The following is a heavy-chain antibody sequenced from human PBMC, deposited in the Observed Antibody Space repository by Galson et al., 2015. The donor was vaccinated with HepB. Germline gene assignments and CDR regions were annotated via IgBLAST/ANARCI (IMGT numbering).Heavy chain of an antibody. CDR1: GGSISSGSYY. D-gene: IGHD3-22*01. Sequence: LSLTCTVSGGSISSGSYYWSWIRQPAGKGLEWIGRIYTSGSTNYNPSLKSRVTISVDTSKNQFSLKLSSVTAADTAVYYCARDMIPASPDYFDYWGRGTLVTVSS. CDR2: IYTSGST. CDR3: ARDMIPASPDYFDY. V-gene: IGHV4-61*02. J-gene: IGHJ4*02.